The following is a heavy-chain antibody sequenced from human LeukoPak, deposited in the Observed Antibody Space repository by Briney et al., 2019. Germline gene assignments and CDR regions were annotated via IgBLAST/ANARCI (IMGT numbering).Heavy chain of an antibody. D-gene: IGHD3-22*01. V-gene: IGHV3-9*01. J-gene: IGHJ4*02. CDR2: ISWNSGSI. CDR3: ARDYSPGNYYDSSGYYVVRY. Sequence: HPGGSLRLSCAASGFTFDDYAMHWVRQAPGKGLAWVSGISWNSGSIGYADSVKGRFTISRDNAKNSLYLQMNSLRAEDTAVYYCARDYSPGNYYDSSGYYVVRYWGQGTLVTVSS. CDR1: GFTFDDYA.